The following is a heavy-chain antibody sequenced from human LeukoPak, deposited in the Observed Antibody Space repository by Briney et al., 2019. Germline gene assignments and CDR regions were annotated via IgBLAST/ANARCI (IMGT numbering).Heavy chain of an antibody. CDR1: GFSFSTYA. D-gene: IGHD6-13*01. CDR3: AREYPYSSSWYVGY. Sequence: GGSLRLSCAASGFSFSTYAMSWVRQAPGKGLEWVSGISASGDRTYYADSVKGRFTISRDNSKNTLFLQMNSLRAEDTAVYYCAREYPYSSSWYVGYWGQGTLVTVSS. V-gene: IGHV3-23*01. CDR2: ISASGDRT. J-gene: IGHJ4*02.